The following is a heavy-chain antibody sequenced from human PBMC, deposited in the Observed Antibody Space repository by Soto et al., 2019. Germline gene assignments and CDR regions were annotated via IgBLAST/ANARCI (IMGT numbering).Heavy chain of an antibody. J-gene: IGHJ4*02. Sequence: SSETLSLTCSVSGGSIRSYYWSWIRQPPGKGLEWLGYVLYSGHTNYSPSLTSRVSMSVDMSKNQFSLKLSSVTAADTAVYYCARRGYASGRYFDYWGQGALVTVSS. V-gene: IGHV4-59*01. CDR2: VLYSGHT. CDR3: ARRGYASGRYFDY. D-gene: IGHD3-10*01. CDR1: GGSIRSYY.